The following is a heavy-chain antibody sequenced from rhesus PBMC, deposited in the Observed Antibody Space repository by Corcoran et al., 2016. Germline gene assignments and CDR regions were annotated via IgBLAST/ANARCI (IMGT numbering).Heavy chain of an antibody. Sequence: QVQLQESGPAVVTPSETLSLTCHVSGCSTSSSTWWIWVRQSPGKVLECVGGIYDWCGSTGYNPSLKSRVTISIDTSKNQFSLKLSSVTAADKAVYYCARRNDGNSGDYWGQGVLVTVSS. CDR3: ARRNDGNSGDY. V-gene: IGHV4-93*02. D-gene: IGHD4-35*01. CDR2: IYDWCGST. J-gene: IGHJ4*01. CDR1: GCSTSSSTW.